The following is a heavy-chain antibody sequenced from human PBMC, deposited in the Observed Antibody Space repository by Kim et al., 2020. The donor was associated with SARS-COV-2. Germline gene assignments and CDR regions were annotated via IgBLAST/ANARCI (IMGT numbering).Heavy chain of an antibody. V-gene: IGHV3-30-3*01. CDR1: GFTFKKYA. J-gene: IGHJ6*01. CDR3: ARWGNSWSSKYYYGMYA. CDR2: ISYDGGNE. D-gene: IGHD3-16*01. Sequence: GGSMRLSCAASGFTFKKYASHWVRQAPGKGLEWLAIISYDGGNEHYGDSLKGRFTSYRDNSMNTLYLQMNSLRPEDTAFYYCARWGNSWSSKYYYGMYAWGQGTTVTVSS.